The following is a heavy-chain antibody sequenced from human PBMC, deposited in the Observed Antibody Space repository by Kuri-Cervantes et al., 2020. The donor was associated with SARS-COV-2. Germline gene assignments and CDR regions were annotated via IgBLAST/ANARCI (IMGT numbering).Heavy chain of an antibody. CDR3: AKTPEYYDFWSGFRTYFDY. J-gene: IGHJ4*02. Sequence: GESLKISCAASGFTFSSYAMHWVRQGPGKGLEWVSGISWNSATIDYGDSVKGRFTISRDNSKNTLYLQMNSLRAEDTAVYYCAKTPEYYDFWSGFRTYFDYWGQGTLVTVSS. CDR2: ISWNSATI. V-gene: IGHV3-23*01. D-gene: IGHD3-3*01. CDR1: GFTFSSYA.